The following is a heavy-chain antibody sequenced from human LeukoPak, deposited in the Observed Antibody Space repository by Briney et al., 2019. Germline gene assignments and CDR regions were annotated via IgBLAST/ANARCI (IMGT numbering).Heavy chain of an antibody. D-gene: IGHD2-15*01. Sequence: GGSLRLSCATSGFTFNTYWMSWVRQTPGRVLEWVAKIKPDGSEASYVDSVKGRFTISRDNAKNSVYLQMNSLRVEDTAVYYCERGQLADDQWGQGALVTVSS. V-gene: IGHV3-7*01. CDR3: ERGQLADDQ. CDR1: GFTFNTYW. J-gene: IGHJ4*02. CDR2: IKPDGSEA.